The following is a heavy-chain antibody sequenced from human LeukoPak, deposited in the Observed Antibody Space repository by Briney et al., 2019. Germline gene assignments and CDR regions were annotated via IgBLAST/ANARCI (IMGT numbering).Heavy chain of an antibody. CDR3: ARGRYYDFWSGHPNNWFDP. J-gene: IGHJ5*02. Sequence: GGSLRLSCAASGFTFSDYAMHWVRQAPGKGLEWVAVISKDGSDKYYPGSVRGRFTISRDNSKNTIYLQMDSLRAEDTAIYYCARGRYYDFWSGHPNNWFDPWGQGTLVTVSS. D-gene: IGHD3-3*01. CDR2: ISKDGSDK. CDR1: GFTFSDYA. V-gene: IGHV3-30-3*01.